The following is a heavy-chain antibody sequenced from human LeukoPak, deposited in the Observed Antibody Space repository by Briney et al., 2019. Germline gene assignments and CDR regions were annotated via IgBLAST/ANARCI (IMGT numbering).Heavy chain of an antibody. D-gene: IGHD2-2*01. V-gene: IGHV4-38-2*01. J-gene: IGHJ3*02. CDR2: IYHSGST. CDR1: GYSISSGYY. CDR3: ASTEYCSSTSCPNGAFDI. Sequence: PSETLSLTCAVSGYSISSGYYWGWIRQPPGKGLEWIGSIYHSGSTYYNPSLKSRVTISVDTSKNQFSLKLSSVTAADTAVYYCASTEYCSSTSCPNGAFDIWGQGTMVTVSS.